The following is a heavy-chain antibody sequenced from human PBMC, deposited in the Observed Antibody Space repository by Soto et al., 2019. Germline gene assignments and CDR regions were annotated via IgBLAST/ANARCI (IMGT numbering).Heavy chain of an antibody. CDR1: GGSIISYY. V-gene: IGHV4-59*01. CDR3: ARGSRLAVAGDY. J-gene: IGHJ4*02. Sequence: PSETLSLTWTVSGGSIISYYWSWIRQPPGKGLEWIGYIYYSGSTNYNPSLKSRVTISVDTSKNQFSLKLSSVTAADTAVYYCARGSRLAVAGDYWGQGTLVTVSS. D-gene: IGHD6-19*01. CDR2: IYYSGST.